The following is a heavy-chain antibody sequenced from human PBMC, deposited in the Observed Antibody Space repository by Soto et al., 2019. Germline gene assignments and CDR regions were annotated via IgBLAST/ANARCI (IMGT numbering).Heavy chain of an antibody. Sequence: GGSLRLSCAASGFTFSSYAMSWVRQAPGKGLEWVSAISGSGGSTYYADSVKGRFTISRDNSKNTLYLQMNSLRAEDTAVYSCTLSDRRRYVDWGQGTLVTVSS. D-gene: IGHD3-16*02. V-gene: IGHV3-23*01. J-gene: IGHJ4*02. CDR1: GFTFSSYA. CDR3: TLSDRRRYVD. CDR2: ISGSGGST.